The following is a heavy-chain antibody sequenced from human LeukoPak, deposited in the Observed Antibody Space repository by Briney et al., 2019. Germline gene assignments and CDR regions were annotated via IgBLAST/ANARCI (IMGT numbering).Heavy chain of an antibody. CDR3: TSISASVVGESFDY. CDR2: IKSKIDGGTA. D-gene: IGHD2-15*01. CDR1: GFTFSNAW. V-gene: IGHV3-15*01. Sequence: PGGSLRLSCAASGFTFSNAWMSWVRQVPGKGLEWVGRIKSKIDGGTADYAAPVKGRFTISRDDSKNTVDLQMNSLKTEDTALYYCTSISASVVGESFDYWGQGTQVTVSS. J-gene: IGHJ4*02.